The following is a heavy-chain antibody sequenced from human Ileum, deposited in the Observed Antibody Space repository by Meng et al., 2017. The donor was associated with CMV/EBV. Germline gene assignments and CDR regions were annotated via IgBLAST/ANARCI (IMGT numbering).Heavy chain of an antibody. D-gene: IGHD6-19*01. CDR2: ISWSGGSI. V-gene: IGHV3-9*01. CDR3: AKVPPGSGYSSGWFDY. J-gene: IGHJ4*02. Sequence: SLKISCGASGFTFDDHAMHWFRQAPGKGLEWVSGISWSGGSIGYADSVKGRFTISRDNAKNSLYLQMNSLRVEDTALYYCAKVPPGSGYSSGWFDYWGQGTLVTVSS. CDR1: GFTFDDHA.